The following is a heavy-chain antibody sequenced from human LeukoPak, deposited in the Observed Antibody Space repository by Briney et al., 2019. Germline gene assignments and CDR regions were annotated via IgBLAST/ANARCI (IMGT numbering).Heavy chain of an antibody. Sequence: GESLKISCKGSGYSFTSYWIGWVRQMPGKGLEWMGIIYPGDSDTRYSLSFQGQVTISADKSISTAYLQWSSLKASDTAMYYCASSIQLWSGSGGILFDYWGQGTLVTVSS. D-gene: IGHD5-18*01. CDR1: GYSFTSYW. CDR3: ASSIQLWSGSGGILFDY. V-gene: IGHV5-51*01. J-gene: IGHJ4*02. CDR2: IYPGDSDT.